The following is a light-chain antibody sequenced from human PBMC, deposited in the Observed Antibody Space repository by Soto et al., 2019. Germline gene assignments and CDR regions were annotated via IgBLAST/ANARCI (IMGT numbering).Light chain of an antibody. CDR2: DVS. J-gene: IGLJ1*01. Sequence: QSVLTQPASVSGSPGQSITISCTGTSSDVGGYSYVSWYQQHPGKAPKLMIYDVSNRPSGVSNRFSGSKSGNTASLTISGLQAEDEADYHCSSYTSSSTYVFGTGTKVTVL. V-gene: IGLV2-14*01. CDR1: SSDVGGYSY. CDR3: SSYTSSSTYV.